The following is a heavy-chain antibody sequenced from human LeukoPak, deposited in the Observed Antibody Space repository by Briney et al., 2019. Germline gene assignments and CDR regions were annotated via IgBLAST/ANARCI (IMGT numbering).Heavy chain of an antibody. Sequence: GGSLRLSCAASGSTFSTYAMTWVRQAPGKGLEWVSDISATGGATYYAASVKGRFTVSRDNSKNTVDLLIHRLRAEDTAVYYCVKDRNSYGSSPDHWGQGTLVTVSS. V-gene: IGHV3-23*01. CDR2: ISATGGAT. CDR1: GSTFSTYA. D-gene: IGHD3-10*01. CDR3: VKDRNSYGSSPDH. J-gene: IGHJ4*02.